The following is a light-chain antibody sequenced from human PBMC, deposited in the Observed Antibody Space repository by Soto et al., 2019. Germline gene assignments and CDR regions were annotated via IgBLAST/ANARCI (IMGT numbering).Light chain of an antibody. CDR3: SSYTSSSTPLV. CDR1: WSNIGANYD. V-gene: IGLV2-14*01. Sequence: QSVLTQPPSVSGAPGQRVTISCTGGWSNIGANYDVHWYQQHPGKAPKLMIYEVSNRPSGVSNRFSGSKSGNTASLTISGLQAGDEADYYCSSYTSSSTPLVFGTGTKVTVL. CDR2: EVS. J-gene: IGLJ1*01.